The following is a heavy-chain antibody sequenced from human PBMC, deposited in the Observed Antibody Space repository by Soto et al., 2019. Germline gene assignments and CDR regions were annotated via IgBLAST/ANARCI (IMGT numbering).Heavy chain of an antibody. CDR1: GFTFSNYG. CDR3: AKKAYSSSWYYYYGMDV. V-gene: IGHV3-33*06. J-gene: IGHJ6*02. D-gene: IGHD6-13*01. Sequence: GGSLRLSCAASGFTFSNYGMHWVRQAPGKGLEWVAIIWHDGNNKYYADSVRGRFIISRDNSKNRLYLQMNSLRAEDTAVYYCAKKAYSSSWYYYYGMDVWGQGTTVTVSS. CDR2: IWHDGNNK.